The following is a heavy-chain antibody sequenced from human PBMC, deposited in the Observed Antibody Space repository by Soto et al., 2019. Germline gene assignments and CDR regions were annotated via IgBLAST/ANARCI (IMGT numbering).Heavy chain of an antibody. V-gene: IGHV3-30*03. CDR1: GFTFSTYG. CDR2: ISSDGSLK. D-gene: IGHD3-10*01. CDR3: ARDLGRGYYFDY. Sequence: GSLRLSCAASGFTFSTYGMHWVRQAPGKGLEWVAVISSDGSLKYSADSVRGRVTISRENSKSTVYLQLSSLRAEDTAVYYCARDLGRGYYFDYWGQGTLVTVSS. J-gene: IGHJ4*02.